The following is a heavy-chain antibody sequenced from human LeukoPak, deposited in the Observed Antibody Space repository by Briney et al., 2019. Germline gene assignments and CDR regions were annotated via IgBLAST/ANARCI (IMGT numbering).Heavy chain of an antibody. D-gene: IGHD6-19*01. Sequence: PGRSLRLSCAASGFPFDDYAMHWVRQAPGKGLEWVSGISWNSGSIGYADSVKGRFTISRDNAKNSLYLQMNSLRAEDTALYYCAKAFRVAVAGQDAFDIWGQGTMVTVSS. V-gene: IGHV3-9*01. CDR1: GFPFDDYA. J-gene: IGHJ3*02. CDR3: AKAFRVAVAGQDAFDI. CDR2: ISWNSGSI.